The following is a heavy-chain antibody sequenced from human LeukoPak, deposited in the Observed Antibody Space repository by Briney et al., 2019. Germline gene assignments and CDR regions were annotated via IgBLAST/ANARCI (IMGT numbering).Heavy chain of an antibody. J-gene: IGHJ4*02. CDR3: ARQLGYCSSTSCYADKVDY. V-gene: IGHV4-39*01. D-gene: IGHD2-2*01. CDR1: GGSISSSSYY. Sequence: SETLSLTCSVSGGSISSSSYYWGWIRQTPGKGLGWIASIYYSESTYYNPSLKSRVTISVDTSKNQFSLKLSSVTAADTAVYYCARQLGYCSSTSCYADKVDYWGQGTLVTVSS. CDR2: IYYSEST.